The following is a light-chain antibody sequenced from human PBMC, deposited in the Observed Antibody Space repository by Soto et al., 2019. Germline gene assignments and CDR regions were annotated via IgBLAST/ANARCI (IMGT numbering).Light chain of an antibody. CDR2: DTF. J-gene: IGLJ3*02. V-gene: IGLV1-40*01. CDR1: SSNIGAGYD. Sequence: QSVLTQPPSVSGAPGQTVTISCSGRSSNIGAGYDVHWYQQLPGKVPKLVIYDTFNRPSGVPDRFSGSKSGTSASLAITGLQAEDEADYYCQAYDNSLGVSVLFGGGTQLPVL. CDR3: QAYDNSLGVSVL.